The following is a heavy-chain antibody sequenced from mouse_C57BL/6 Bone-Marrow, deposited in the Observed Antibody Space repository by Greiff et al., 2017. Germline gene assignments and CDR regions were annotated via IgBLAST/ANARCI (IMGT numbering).Heavy chain of an antibody. CDR2: ISYDGSN. Sequence: QQSGPGLVKPSQSLSLTCSVTGYSITSGYYWNWIRQFPGNKLEWMGYISYDGSNNYNPSLKNRISITRDTSKNQFFLKLNSVTTEDTATYYCARDHEYYFDYWGQGTTLTVSS. CDR1: GYSITSGYY. J-gene: IGHJ2*01. CDR3: ARDHEYYFDY. V-gene: IGHV3-6*01.